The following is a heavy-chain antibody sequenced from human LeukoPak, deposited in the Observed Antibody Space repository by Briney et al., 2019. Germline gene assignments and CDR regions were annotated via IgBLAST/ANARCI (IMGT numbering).Heavy chain of an antibody. CDR1: GYTFTGYY. V-gene: IGHV1-2*02. D-gene: IGHD3-22*01. J-gene: IGHJ4*02. Sequence: ASVKVSCKASGYTFTGYYVHWVRQAPGQGLEWMGWINPNSGGTNYAQKFQGRVTMTRDTSISTAYMELSGLRSDDTAVYYCAREGGAYYYDSSGYYYPHWGQGTLVTVSS. CDR3: AREGGAYYYDSSGYYYPH. CDR2: INPNSGGT.